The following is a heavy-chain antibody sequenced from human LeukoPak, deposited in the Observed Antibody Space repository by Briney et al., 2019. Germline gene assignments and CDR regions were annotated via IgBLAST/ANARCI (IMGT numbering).Heavy chain of an antibody. J-gene: IGHJ3*02. CDR2: ISAYNGNT. CDR3: ARAGAYDITAFDI. CDR1: GYTFTSYG. Sequence: ASVKVSCKASGYTFTSYGISWVRQPPAQGLDGMGWISAYNGNTNYAQKLQGRVTMTTDTSTNTAYMELRSLRSDDTAVYYCARAGAYDITAFDIWGQGTMVTVSS. V-gene: IGHV1-18*01. D-gene: IGHD3-9*01.